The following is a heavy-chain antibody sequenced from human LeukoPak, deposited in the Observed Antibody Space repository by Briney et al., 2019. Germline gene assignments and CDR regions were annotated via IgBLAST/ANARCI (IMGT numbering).Heavy chain of an antibody. CDR1: GFTFTNYW. V-gene: IGHV3-7*03. D-gene: IGHD4-17*01. Sequence: GGSLRLSCAASGFTFTNYWMSWVRQAPGKGLEWVANIKADGSEKFYVDSVKGRFTISRDNAKNSLYLQMNSLRAEDTAVYYCARVHDYGEGYFDYWGQGTLVTVSS. J-gene: IGHJ4*02. CDR3: ARVHDYGEGYFDY. CDR2: IKADGSEK.